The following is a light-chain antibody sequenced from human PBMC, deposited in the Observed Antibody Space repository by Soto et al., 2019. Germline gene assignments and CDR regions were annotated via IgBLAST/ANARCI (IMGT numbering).Light chain of an antibody. Sequence: EIVMTQSPFTLSISPFEIATLSCSSSYDLSSRLAWYQQKPGQAPRLLIYDASTRATGVPARFSGSGSGTEFTLTISGLQSEDFAVYFCQHYTKWPLTFGGGTKVDIK. CDR2: DAS. CDR1: YDLSSR. V-gene: IGKV3-15*01. CDR3: QHYTKWPLT. J-gene: IGKJ4*01.